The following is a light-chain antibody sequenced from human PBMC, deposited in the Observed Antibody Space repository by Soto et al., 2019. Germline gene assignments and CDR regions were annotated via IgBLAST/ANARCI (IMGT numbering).Light chain of an antibody. CDR2: GNR. CDR1: SSNSGAGYD. V-gene: IGLV1-40*01. Sequence: QSVLTQPPSVSGAPGQRVTISCTGTSSNSGAGYDVHWHQQFPGTAPKLLIYGNRNRPSGVPDRFSGSKSGTSASLAITGLQAEDEATCYCQSCDSSLSGSGVFGTGTKVTVL. J-gene: IGLJ1*01. CDR3: QSCDSSLSGSGV.